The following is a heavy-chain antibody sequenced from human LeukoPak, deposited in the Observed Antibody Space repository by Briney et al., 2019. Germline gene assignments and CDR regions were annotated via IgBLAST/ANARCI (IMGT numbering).Heavy chain of an antibody. CDR1: GGSFSGYY. D-gene: IGHD2-2*01. Sequence: SETLSLTCAVYGGSFSGYYWSWIRQPPGKGLEWIGEINHSGSTNDNPSLKSRVTISVDTSKNQFSLKLSSVTAADTAVYYCARGLLGYCSSTSCYGVNWFDPWGQGTLVTVSS. V-gene: IGHV4-34*01. J-gene: IGHJ5*02. CDR2: INHSGST. CDR3: ARGLLGYCSSTSCYGVNWFDP.